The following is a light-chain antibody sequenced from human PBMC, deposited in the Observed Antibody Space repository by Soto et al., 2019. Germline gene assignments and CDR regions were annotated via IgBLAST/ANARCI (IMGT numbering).Light chain of an antibody. J-gene: IGLJ2*01. CDR2: EGS. CDR1: SSDVGNYNL. Sequence: QSVLTQPASVSGSPGQSITISCTGTSSDVGNYNLVSWYQQHPGKAPKLMIYEGSKRPSGVSNRFSGSKSGNTASLTISGLQAEDEADYYCCSYAIISIVVFGGGTKLTVL. V-gene: IGLV2-23*01. CDR3: CSYAIISIVV.